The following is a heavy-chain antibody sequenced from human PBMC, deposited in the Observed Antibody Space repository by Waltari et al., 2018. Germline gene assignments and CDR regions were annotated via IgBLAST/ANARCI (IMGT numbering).Heavy chain of an antibody. Sequence: QVQLQQWGAGLLKPSEPLSLTCAVYGGSFSGYYWSWIRQPPGKGLEWIGEINHSGSTNYNPSLKSRVTISVDTSKNQFSLKLSSVTAADTAVYYCARGRGIWGSYRSYYFDYWGQGTLVTVSS. D-gene: IGHD3-16*02. V-gene: IGHV4-34*01. CDR2: INHSGST. CDR1: GGSFSGYY. CDR3: ARGRGIWGSYRSYYFDY. J-gene: IGHJ4*02.